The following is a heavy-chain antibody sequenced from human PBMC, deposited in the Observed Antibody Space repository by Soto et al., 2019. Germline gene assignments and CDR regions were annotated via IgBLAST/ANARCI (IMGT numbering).Heavy chain of an antibody. CDR3: ARSANYYDSSGYRSYYYGMDV. CDR1: GYSFTSYW. CDR2: IYPGDSDT. J-gene: IGHJ6*02. Sequence: PGESLKIXCKGSGYSFTSYWIGWVRQMPGKGLEWMGIIYPGDSDTRYSPSFQGQVTISADKSISTAYLQWSSLKASDTAMYYCARSANYYDSSGYRSYYYGMDVWGQGTTVTVSS. D-gene: IGHD3-22*01. V-gene: IGHV5-51*01.